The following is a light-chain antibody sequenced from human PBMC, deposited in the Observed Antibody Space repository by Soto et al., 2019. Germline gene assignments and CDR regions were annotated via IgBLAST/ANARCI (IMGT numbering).Light chain of an antibody. Sequence: EIVMTQSPGTVSVFPGETVTLSCRASQSVSGYLDWFHQKPGQAPRLVLLRIFTRAIGVPARFSGSGSETEFTLNISSLQSEDVAVYYCQQHNSWPRTFGQGTKVDI. CDR3: QQHNSWPRT. CDR2: RIF. V-gene: IGKV3-15*01. CDR1: QSVSGY. J-gene: IGKJ1*01.